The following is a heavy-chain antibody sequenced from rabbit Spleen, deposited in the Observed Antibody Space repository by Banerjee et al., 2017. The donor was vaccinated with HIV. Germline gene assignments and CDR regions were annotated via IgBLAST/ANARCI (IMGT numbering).Heavy chain of an antibody. D-gene: IGHD4-1*01. CDR3: VREVAARFKL. CDR2: IYTTSSGSLGGT. V-gene: IGHV1S45*01. J-gene: IGHJ4*01. Sequence: QEQLVESGGGLVQPGGSLTLTCTASGFSFSSGYYMCWVRQAPGKGLEWIACIYTTSSGSLGGTYYASWAKGRFTISKTSSTTVTLQMTSLTAADTATYFCVREVAARFKLWGPGTLVTVS. CDR1: GFSFSSGYY.